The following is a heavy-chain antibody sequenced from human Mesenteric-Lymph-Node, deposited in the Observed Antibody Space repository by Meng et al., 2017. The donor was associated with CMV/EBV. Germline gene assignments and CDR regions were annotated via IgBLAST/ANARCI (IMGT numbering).Heavy chain of an antibody. Sequence: APGYTCSDHYVNWVRQAPGQGLEWMGIIDPSGGSTNYAQRFQGRVTVTRDTSTSTVYLELSSLRSEDAAVYYCARDQGCGSTNCLFDYWGQGTLVTVSS. CDR2: IDPSGGST. V-gene: IGHV1-46*01. D-gene: IGHD2-2*01. J-gene: IGHJ4*02. CDR3: ARDQGCGSTNCLFDY. CDR1: GYTCSDHY.